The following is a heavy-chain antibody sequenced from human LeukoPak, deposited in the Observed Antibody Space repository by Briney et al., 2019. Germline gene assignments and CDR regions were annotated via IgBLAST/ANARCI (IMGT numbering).Heavy chain of an antibody. Sequence: GGSLRLSCAASGFTFSSYWMHWVRQAPGKGLEWVSVIYSGGSTYYADSVKGRFTISRDNSKNTLYLQMNSLRAEDTAVYYCARGDIVATIGAFDIWGQGTMVTVSS. D-gene: IGHD5-12*01. CDR3: ARGDIVATIGAFDI. J-gene: IGHJ3*02. CDR2: IYSGGST. CDR1: GFTFSSYW. V-gene: IGHV3-53*01.